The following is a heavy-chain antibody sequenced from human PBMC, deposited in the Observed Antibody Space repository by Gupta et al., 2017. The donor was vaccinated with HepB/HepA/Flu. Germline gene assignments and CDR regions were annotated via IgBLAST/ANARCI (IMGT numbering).Heavy chain of an antibody. Sequence: EVQLLESGGDLKQPGGSLRLSCAASGFTFSSFAMSWVRQAPGKGLEWVAGIRGNGGSADYADSVKGRFTISRDNSKNTLYLEMNSLRAEDTAVYYCAKEGVRRNSAVSYFDHWGQGALVSVSS. CDR2: IRGNGGSA. J-gene: IGHJ4*02. CDR3: AKEGVRRNSAVSYFDH. CDR1: GFTFSSFA. V-gene: IGHV3-23*01. D-gene: IGHD1-14*01.